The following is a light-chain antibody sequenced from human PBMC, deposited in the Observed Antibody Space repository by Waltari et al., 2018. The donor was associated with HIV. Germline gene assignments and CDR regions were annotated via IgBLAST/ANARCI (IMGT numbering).Light chain of an antibody. V-gene: IGLV2-14*01. CDR1: SRDIGGYNY. CDR2: AVS. J-gene: IGLJ2*01. Sequence: QSALTQPASVSGSPGQSITISCPGTSRDIGGYNYVSWYQQHPGKAPKPIIYAVSNRPSGVSNRFSGSKPCNTASLTISGLQAEDEADYYCTSYTSSSTYVVFGGGTKLTVL. CDR3: TSYTSSSTYVV.